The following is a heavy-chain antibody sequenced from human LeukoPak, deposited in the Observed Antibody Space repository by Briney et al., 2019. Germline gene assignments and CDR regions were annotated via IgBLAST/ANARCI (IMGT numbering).Heavy chain of an antibody. CDR1: GGSISSYY. CDR3: ASGRQQLAHYGMDV. CDR2: IYYSGST. D-gene: IGHD6-13*01. Sequence: PSETLSLICTVSGGSISSYYWSWIRQPPGKGLEWIGYIYYSGSTNYNPSLKSRVTISVDTSKNQSSLKLSSVTAADTAVYYCASGRQQLAHYGMDVWGQGTTVTVSS. J-gene: IGHJ6*02. V-gene: IGHV4-59*01.